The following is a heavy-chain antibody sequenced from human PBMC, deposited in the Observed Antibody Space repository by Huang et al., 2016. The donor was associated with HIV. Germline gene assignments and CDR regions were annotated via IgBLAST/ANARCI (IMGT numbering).Heavy chain of an antibody. CDR2: IYNKGST. CDR1: GGSISRQY. V-gene: IGHV4-59*11. D-gene: IGHD7-27*01. Sequence: QEQLQESGPGLVKPSETLSLTCTVSGGSISRQYWSWIRQSPGTGLEWIGTIYNKGSTNYNPSLQSRVTISVDRSKNQFSLNLKSVTAADTALYYCAKEKSYGNWANNWFDPWGQGILVTVSS. J-gene: IGHJ5*02. CDR3: AKEKSYGNWANNWFDP.